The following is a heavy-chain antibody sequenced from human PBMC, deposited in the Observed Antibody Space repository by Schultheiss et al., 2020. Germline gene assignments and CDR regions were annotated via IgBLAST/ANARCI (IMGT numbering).Heavy chain of an antibody. CDR3: ARDFMAARLSARTEYFQH. V-gene: IGHV3-33*01. CDR1: GFTFSSYG. J-gene: IGHJ1*01. D-gene: IGHD6-6*01. Sequence: GGSLRLSCAASGFTFSSYGMHWVRQAPGKGLEWVAVIWYDGSNKYYADSVKGRFTISRDNSKNTLYLQMNSLRAEDTAVYYCARDFMAARLSARTEYFQHWGKGPLVTGSS. CDR2: IWYDGSNK.